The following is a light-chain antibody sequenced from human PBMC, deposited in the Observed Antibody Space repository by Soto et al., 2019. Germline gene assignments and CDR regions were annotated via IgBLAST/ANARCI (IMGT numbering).Light chain of an antibody. CDR3: QSYDSSLSAVV. J-gene: IGLJ2*01. CDR1: SSKIGAGYD. V-gene: IGLV1-40*01. CDR2: GNS. Sequence: QPVLTQPPSVSGAPGQRVTISCTGSSSKIGAGYDVHWYQQLPGTAPNLLIYGNSNRPSGVPDRFSGSKSGTSASLAITGLQAEDEADYYCQSYDSSLSAVVFGGGTKLTVL.